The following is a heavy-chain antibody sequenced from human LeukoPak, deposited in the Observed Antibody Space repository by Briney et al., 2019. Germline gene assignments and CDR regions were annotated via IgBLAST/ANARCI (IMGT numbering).Heavy chain of an antibody. CDR3: ARFSKTLVGATGGDY. J-gene: IGHJ4*02. V-gene: IGHV4-39*01. Sequence: SETLSLTCTVSGGSISSSSYCWGWIRQPPGKGLEWIGSIYYSGSTYYNPSLKSRVTISVDTSKNQFSLKLSSVTAADTAVYYCARFSKTLVGATGGDYWGQGTLVTVSS. CDR1: GGSISSSSYC. CDR2: IYYSGST. D-gene: IGHD1-26*01.